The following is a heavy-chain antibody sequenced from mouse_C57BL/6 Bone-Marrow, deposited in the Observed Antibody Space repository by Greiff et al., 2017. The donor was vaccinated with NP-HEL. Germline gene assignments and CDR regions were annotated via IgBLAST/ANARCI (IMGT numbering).Heavy chain of an antibody. V-gene: IGHV5-12*01. D-gene: IGHD1-1*02. CDR3: ARQGWDY. CDR1: GFTFSDYY. J-gene: IGHJ2*01. Sequence: DVKLVESGGGLVQPGGSLKLSCAASGFTFSDYYMYWVRQTPEKRLEWVAYISNGGGSTYYPDTVKGRFTISRDNAKNTLYLQMSRLKSEDTAMYYCARQGWDYWGQGTTLTVSS. CDR2: ISNGGGST.